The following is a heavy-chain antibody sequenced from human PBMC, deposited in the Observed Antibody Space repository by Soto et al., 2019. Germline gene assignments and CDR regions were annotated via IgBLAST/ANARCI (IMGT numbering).Heavy chain of an antibody. CDR3: AKQSGSYHYYYYGMDV. CDR2: ISGSGGST. J-gene: IGHJ6*02. D-gene: IGHD1-26*01. CDR1: GFTFSSYA. V-gene: IGHV3-23*01. Sequence: GGSLRLSCAASGFTFSSYAMSWVRQAPGKGLEWVSAISGSGGSTYYADSVKGRFTISRDNSKNTLYLQMNSLRAEDTAVYYCAKQSGSYHYYYYGMDVWGQGTKVTVSS.